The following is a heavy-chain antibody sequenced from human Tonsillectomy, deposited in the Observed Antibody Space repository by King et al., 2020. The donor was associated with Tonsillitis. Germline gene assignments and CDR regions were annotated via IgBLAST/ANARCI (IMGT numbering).Heavy chain of an antibody. D-gene: IGHD7-27*01. CDR2: INLGGDTT. Sequence: VQLVESGGGLAQPGGSLRLSCAASGFTFSVYAMTWVRQAPGKGLEWVSFINLGGDTTSYADTVKGRFTISRDNSKNTLYLQMNSLRAEDTAVYYCASNWDHINGTDVWGRGTLVTVPS. J-gene: IGHJ2*01. CDR3: ASNWDHINGTDV. V-gene: IGHV3-23*04. CDR1: GFTFSVYA.